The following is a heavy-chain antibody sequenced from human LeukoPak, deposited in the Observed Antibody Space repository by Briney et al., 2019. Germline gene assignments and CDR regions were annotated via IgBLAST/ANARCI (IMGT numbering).Heavy chain of an antibody. Sequence: ASVKVSFKAAGYTFTIYYMYWVRQAPGQGLEWMGIINPSGGSTSYAQKFQGRVTMTRDTSTSTVYMQLSSRRSEDAAVYYCAREDPPYYYDSSGYGYFDLWGRGTLVTVSS. CDR3: AREDPPYYYDSSGYGYFDL. J-gene: IGHJ2*01. V-gene: IGHV1-46*01. CDR2: INPSGGST. CDR1: GYTFTIYY. D-gene: IGHD3-22*01.